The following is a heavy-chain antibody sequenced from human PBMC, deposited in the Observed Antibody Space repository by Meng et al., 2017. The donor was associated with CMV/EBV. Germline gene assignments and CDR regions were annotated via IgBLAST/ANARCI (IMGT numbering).Heavy chain of an antibody. CDR3: AKDLLSGSYWFDP. Sequence: AASGFHFSSYAMSWVRQAPGKGLEWVSAISGSGGSTYYADSVKRRFTISRDNYKNTLYLQMNSLRAEDTAVYYCAKDLLSGSYWFDPWGQGTLVTVSS. J-gene: IGHJ5*02. V-gene: IGHV3-23*01. D-gene: IGHD1-26*01. CDR1: GFHFSSYA. CDR2: ISGSGGST.